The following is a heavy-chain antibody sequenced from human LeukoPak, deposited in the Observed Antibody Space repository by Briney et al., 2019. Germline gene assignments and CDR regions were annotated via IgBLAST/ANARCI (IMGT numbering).Heavy chain of an antibody. CDR1: GFTVSSNH. D-gene: IGHD1-26*01. J-gene: IGHJ6*02. V-gene: IGHV3-53*01. CDR3: AREGNTGSQEGMDV. Sequence: PGGSLRLFCAASGFTVSSNHMSWVRQAPGKGLEWVSVIYSGGSTYYADSVKGRFTISRDSSKNMLYLQMNSLRAEDTAVYYCAREGNTGSQEGMDVWGQGTTVTVSS. CDR2: IYSGGST.